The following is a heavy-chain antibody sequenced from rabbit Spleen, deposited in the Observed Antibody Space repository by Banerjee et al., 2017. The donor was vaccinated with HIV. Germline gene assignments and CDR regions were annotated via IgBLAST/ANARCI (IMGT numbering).Heavy chain of an antibody. D-gene: IGHD4-2*01. CDR1: GFDLSRYYY. CDR3: ARSDAGVTGDGVATGSGFNL. V-gene: IGHV1S45*01. Sequence: QEQLEESGGGLVKPEGSLTLTCKASGFDLSRYYYMCWVRQAPGKGLEWIACIYGGGGDYTYYANWAKGRFTISKTSSTTVTLQMTSLTAADTATYFCARSDAGVTGDGVATGSGFNLWGPGTLVTVS. J-gene: IGHJ4*01. CDR2: IYGGGGDYT.